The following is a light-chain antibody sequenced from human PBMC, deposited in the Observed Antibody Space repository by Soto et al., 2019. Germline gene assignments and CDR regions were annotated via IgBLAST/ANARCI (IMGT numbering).Light chain of an antibody. CDR2: GNS. J-gene: IGLJ1*01. CDR1: SSNTGAGYD. CDR3: YSYAGDYVYV. V-gene: IGLV1-40*01. Sequence: QSVLTQPPSVSGAPGQGVTISCTGSSSNTGAGYDVHWYQQLPGTAPKLLIYGNSNRPSGVPDRFSGSKSGTSASLAITGLQAEDEADYYCYSYAGDYVYVFGTGTKVTVL.